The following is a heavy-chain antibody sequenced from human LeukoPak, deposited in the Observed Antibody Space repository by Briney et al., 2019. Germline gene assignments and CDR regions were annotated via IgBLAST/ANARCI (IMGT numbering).Heavy chain of an antibody. CDR2: ISYDGSNK. J-gene: IGHJ3*02. Sequence: GGSLRLSCAASGFTFSSYAMHWVRQAPGKGLEGGAVISYDGSNKYYADSVKGRFTISRDNSKNTLYLQMNSLRAEDTAVYYCARVQGRYFDWLFDAFDTWGQGTMVTVSS. D-gene: IGHD3-9*01. CDR3: ARVQGRYFDWLFDAFDT. CDR1: GFTFSSYA. V-gene: IGHV3-30*04.